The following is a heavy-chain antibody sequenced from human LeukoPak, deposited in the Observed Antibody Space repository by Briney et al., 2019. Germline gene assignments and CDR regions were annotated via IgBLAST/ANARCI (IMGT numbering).Heavy chain of an antibody. CDR2: ISWNSGSI. CDR3: AKDNASSGYYTSLDY. V-gene: IGHV3-9*01. D-gene: IGHD3-22*01. J-gene: IGHJ4*02. Sequence: SLRLSCAASGFTFYDYAMHWVRQAPGKGLEWVSGISWNSGSIGYADSVKGRFTISRDNAKNSLYLQMNSLRAEDTAFYYCAKDNASSGYYTSLDYWGQGTVVTVSS. CDR1: GFTFYDYA.